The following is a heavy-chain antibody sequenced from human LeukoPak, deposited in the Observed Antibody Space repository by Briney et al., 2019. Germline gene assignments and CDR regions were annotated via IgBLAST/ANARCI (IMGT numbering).Heavy chain of an antibody. CDR1: GGSISSSTYY. CDR2: IYYSGRP. Sequence: PSETLSLTCTVSGGSISSSTYYWGWIRQPPGKGLEWVGSIYYSGRPYYNPSLKSRVTISVDTSKNQFSLNLSSVTAADTAVYYCASENYYGSGSSIDYWGQGTLVTISS. CDR3: ASENYYGSGSSIDY. J-gene: IGHJ4*02. D-gene: IGHD3-10*01. V-gene: IGHV4-39*07.